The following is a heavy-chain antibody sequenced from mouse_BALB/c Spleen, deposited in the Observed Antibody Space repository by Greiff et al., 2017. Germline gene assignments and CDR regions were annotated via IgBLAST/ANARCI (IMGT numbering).Heavy chain of an antibody. CDR3: ARHHGDY. Sequence: EVHLVESGGDLVKPGGSLKLSCAASGFTFSSYGMSWVRQTPDKRLEWVAYISNGGGSTYYPDTVKGRFTISRDNAKNTLYLQMSSLKSEDTAMYYCARHHGDYWGQGTTLTVSS. CDR1: GFTFSSYG. J-gene: IGHJ2*01. V-gene: IGHV5-12-2*01. CDR2: ISNGGGST.